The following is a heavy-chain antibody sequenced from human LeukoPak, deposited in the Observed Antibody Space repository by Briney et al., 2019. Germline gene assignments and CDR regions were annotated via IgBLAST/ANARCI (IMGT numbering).Heavy chain of an antibody. D-gene: IGHD4-23*01. CDR2: IYYSGTT. CDR1: GGSISSSSYY. V-gene: IGHV4-39*01. CDR3: ARAYGGNSQYFQH. Sequence: SETLSLTCTVSGGSISSSSYYWGWIRQPPGKGLEWIGSIYYSGTTYYNPSLKSRVTISVDASKKQFSLKLSSVTAADTAVYYCARAYGGNSQYFQHWGQGTLVTVSS. J-gene: IGHJ1*01.